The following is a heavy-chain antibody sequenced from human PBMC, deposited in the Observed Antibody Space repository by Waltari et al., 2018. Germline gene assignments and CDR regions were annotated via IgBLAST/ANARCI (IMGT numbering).Heavy chain of an antibody. J-gene: IGHJ6*02. Sequence: QVQLVQSAVEVKKPGYSVKVPCKASGGNFSSYAISSVRQAPEQGLEWMGGMMPIFGTANYAQKLQGIVTITADESTSTAYMGLSSLRSEDTAVYCRAIVCSSSLDYYYGMYVLGQGTTGTVSS. CDR2: MMPIFGTA. CDR3: AIVCSSSLDYYYGMYV. CDR1: GGNFSSYA. D-gene: IGHD6-6*01. V-gene: IGHV1-69*01.